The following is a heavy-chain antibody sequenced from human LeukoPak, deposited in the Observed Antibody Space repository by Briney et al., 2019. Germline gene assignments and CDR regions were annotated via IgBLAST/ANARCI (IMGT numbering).Heavy chain of an antibody. Sequence: GGSLRLSCAASGFTFSSYAMSWVRQAPGKGLEWVSAISGSGGSSYYADSVKGRFTISRDNSRNTLYLQMNSLRAEDTAVYYCAKDLHAMVRGDFDYWGQGTLVTVSS. CDR1: GFTFSSYA. CDR3: AKDLHAMVRGDFDY. D-gene: IGHD3-10*01. J-gene: IGHJ4*02. V-gene: IGHV3-23*01. CDR2: ISGSGGSS.